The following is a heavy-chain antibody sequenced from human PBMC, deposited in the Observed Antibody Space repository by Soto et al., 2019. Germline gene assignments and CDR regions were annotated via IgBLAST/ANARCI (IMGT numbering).Heavy chain of an antibody. CDR3: ARAPVQLERGYYYGMDV. Sequence: PGGSLRLSCAASGFTFSSYSMNWVRQAPGKGLEWVSSISSSSSYIYYADSVKGRFTISRDNAKNSLYLQMNSLRAEDTAVYYCARAPVQLERGYYYGMDVWGQGTTVTVSS. CDR2: ISSSSSYI. J-gene: IGHJ6*02. V-gene: IGHV3-21*01. D-gene: IGHD1-1*01. CDR1: GFTFSSYS.